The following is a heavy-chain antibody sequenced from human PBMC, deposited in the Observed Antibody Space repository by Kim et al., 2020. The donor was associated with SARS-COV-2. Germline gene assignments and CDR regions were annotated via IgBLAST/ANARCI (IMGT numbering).Heavy chain of an antibody. CDR2: ISAYNGNT. J-gene: IGHJ6*02. D-gene: IGHD3-10*01. V-gene: IGHV1-18*01. CDR3: ARDPITMVRGVIIRHYYYYYGMDV. Sequence: ASVKVSCKASGYTFTSYGISWVRQAPGQGLEWMGWISAYNGNTNYAQKLQGRVTMTTDTSTSTAYMELRSLRSDDTAVYYCARDPITMVRGVIIRHYYYYYGMDVWGQGTTVTVSS. CDR1: GYTFTSYG.